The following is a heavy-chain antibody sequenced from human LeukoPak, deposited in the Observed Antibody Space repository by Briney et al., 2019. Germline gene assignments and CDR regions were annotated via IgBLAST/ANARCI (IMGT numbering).Heavy chain of an antibody. V-gene: IGHV3-30-3*01. CDR1: GFTFSDYA. CDR2: IPYDGSNK. Sequence: GGSLRLSCAASGFTFSDYAMHWVRQAPGKGLEWVAIIPYDGSNKYYADPVKGRFTISRDNSKNTLYLQMSSLRVEDTAVYYCARGGSVVVTAICFDFWGQGTLATVSS. D-gene: IGHD2-21*02. J-gene: IGHJ4*02. CDR3: ARGGSVVVTAICFDF.